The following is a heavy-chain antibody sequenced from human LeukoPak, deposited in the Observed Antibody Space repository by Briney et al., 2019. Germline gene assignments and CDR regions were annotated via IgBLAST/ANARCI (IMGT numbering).Heavy chain of an antibody. V-gene: IGHV3-21*01. D-gene: IGHD4-17*01. CDR3: TRGDSGDYEH. Sequence: GGSLRLSCAASGFTFSSYSMNWVRQAPGEGLEWVSSISSGSGYIFYADSVKGRFTISRDNAKRSLYLQMNSLRAEDTAFYYCTRGDSGDYEHGGEGTLVTVFS. CDR1: GFTFSSYS. J-gene: IGHJ4*02. CDR2: ISSGSGYI.